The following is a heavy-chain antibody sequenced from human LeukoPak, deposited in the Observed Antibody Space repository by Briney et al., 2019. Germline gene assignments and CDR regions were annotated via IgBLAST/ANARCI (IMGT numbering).Heavy chain of an antibody. CDR2: IWYDGSNK. CDR3: ARGRASSYGYFDY. V-gene: IGHV3-33*01. J-gene: IGHJ4*02. D-gene: IGHD5-18*01. CDR1: GFTFSSYG. Sequence: PGGSLRLSCAASGFTFSSYGMHWVRQAPGKGLEWVAVIWYDGSNKYYADSVKGRFAISRDNSKNTLYLQMNSLRAEDTAVYYCARGRASSYGYFDYWGQGTLVTVSS.